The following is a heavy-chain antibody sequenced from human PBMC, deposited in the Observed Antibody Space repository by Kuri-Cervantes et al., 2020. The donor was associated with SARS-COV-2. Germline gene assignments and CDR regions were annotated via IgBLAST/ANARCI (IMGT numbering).Heavy chain of an antibody. CDR1: RGSIRITSYY. CDR3: ARGTHIVVVTPLYYFDY. J-gene: IGHJ4*02. CDR2: INHSGST. Sequence: ESLKISCTVSRGSIRITSYYWGWIRQSPGKGLEWIGEINHSGSTNYNPSLKSRVTISVDTSKNQFSLKLSSVTAADTAVYYCARGTHIVVVTPLYYFDYWGQGTLVTVSS. D-gene: IGHD2-21*02. V-gene: IGHV4-39*07.